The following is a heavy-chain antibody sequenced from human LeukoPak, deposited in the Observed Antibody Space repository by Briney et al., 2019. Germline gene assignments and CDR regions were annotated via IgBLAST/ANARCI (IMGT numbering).Heavy chain of an antibody. Sequence: ASVKVSCKASGYTFTSYDINWVRQATGQGLEWMGWMNPNSGNTGYAQKFQGRVTITRNTSISTAYMELNNLRSEDAAVYYCAGEPYYDFWSGYYYYWGQGTLVTVSS. V-gene: IGHV1-8*03. CDR1: GYTFTSYD. J-gene: IGHJ4*02. CDR3: AGEPYYDFWSGYYYY. D-gene: IGHD3-3*01. CDR2: MNPNSGNT.